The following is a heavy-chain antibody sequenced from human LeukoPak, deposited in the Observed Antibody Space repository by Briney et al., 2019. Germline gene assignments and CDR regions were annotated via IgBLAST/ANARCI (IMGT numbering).Heavy chain of an antibody. Sequence: ASVKVSCKASGYTFTSYGISWVRQAPGQGLEWMGWISAYNGNTNYAQKLQGRVTMTTDTSTSTAYMELRSLRSDDTAVYYCARERYDILTGYYSLDYWGQGTLVTVSS. CDR2: ISAYNGNT. CDR3: ARERYDILTGYYSLDY. V-gene: IGHV1-18*01. D-gene: IGHD3-9*01. CDR1: GYTFTSYG. J-gene: IGHJ4*02.